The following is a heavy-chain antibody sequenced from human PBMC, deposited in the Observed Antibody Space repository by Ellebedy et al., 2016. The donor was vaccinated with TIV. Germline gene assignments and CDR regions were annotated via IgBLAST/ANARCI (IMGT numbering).Heavy chain of an antibody. CDR2: INTDTGKL. CDR3: VRNWDTSMGPGY. D-gene: IGHD5-18*01. J-gene: IGHJ4*02. CDR1: GYTFTRYG. V-gene: IGHV7-4-1*02. Sequence: ASVKVSCKASGYTFTRYGLNWVRQAPGQGFEWMGWINTDTGKLAYAQGFTGRFVFSLDTSVTTAYLQISSLKAEDTGVYYCVRNWDTSMGPGYWGQGTLVTVSS.